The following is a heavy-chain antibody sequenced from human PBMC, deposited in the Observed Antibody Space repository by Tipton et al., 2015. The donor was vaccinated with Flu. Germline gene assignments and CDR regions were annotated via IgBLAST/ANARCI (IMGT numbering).Heavy chain of an antibody. Sequence: QSGAEVKKPGSSVKVSCMASGGTFRSFAVSWVRQAPGHGLEWMGGINPIVGTTEYAQKFQGRVTIAQKFQGRLTITADKSTNTVYMELSSMGSEDTAVFYCATRIGDCRDGTFYPSLDSWGQGTLVTVSS. CDR3: ATRIGDCRDGTFYPSLDS. D-gene: IGHD2-15*01. CDR1: GGTFRSFA. J-gene: IGHJ4*02. V-gene: IGHV1-69*06. CDR2: INPIVGTT.